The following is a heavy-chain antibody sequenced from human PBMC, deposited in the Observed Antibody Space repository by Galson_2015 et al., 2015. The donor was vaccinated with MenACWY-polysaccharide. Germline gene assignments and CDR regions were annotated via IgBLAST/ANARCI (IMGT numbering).Heavy chain of an antibody. D-gene: IGHD6-13*01. CDR2: TYYRSKWYN. V-gene: IGHV6-1*01. CDR3: ARDPASTSWCYFDY. CDR1: GDSVSSNSAA. J-gene: IGHJ4*02. Sequence: CAISGDSVSSNSAAWNWIRQPPSRGLEWLGRTYYRSKWYNDYAVSVKSRITITPDTSKNHFSLQLNSVTPDDTAIYYCARDPASTSWCYFDYWGQGTLVTVSS.